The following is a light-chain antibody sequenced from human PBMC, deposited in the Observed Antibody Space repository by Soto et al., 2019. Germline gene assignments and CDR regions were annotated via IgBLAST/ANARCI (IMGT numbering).Light chain of an antibody. CDR3: QQLTDWPPQWT. J-gene: IGKJ1*01. CDR1: QSISSY. Sequence: VLTQSLGTLSLYPGERATLSCRASQSISSYLAWYQQKPGQAPRLLIDDASSRATGIPARFSGSGSGTDFTLTISSLEPEDFAVYYCQQLTDWPPQWTFGQGTMV. CDR2: DAS. V-gene: IGKV3-11*01.